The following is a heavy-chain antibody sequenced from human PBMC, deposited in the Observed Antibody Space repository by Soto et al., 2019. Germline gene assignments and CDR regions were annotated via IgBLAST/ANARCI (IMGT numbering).Heavy chain of an antibody. CDR3: ARGHYGSGSYSWFDP. CDR1: GYSISSGYY. V-gene: IGHV4-38-2*01. Sequence: SETLSLTCAVSGYSISSGYYWGWIRQPPGKGLEWIGSIYHSGSTYYNPSLKSRVTISVDTSKNQFSLKLSSVTAADTAVYYCARGHYGSGSYSWFDPWGQGTLVTVSS. J-gene: IGHJ5*02. D-gene: IGHD3-10*01. CDR2: IYHSGST.